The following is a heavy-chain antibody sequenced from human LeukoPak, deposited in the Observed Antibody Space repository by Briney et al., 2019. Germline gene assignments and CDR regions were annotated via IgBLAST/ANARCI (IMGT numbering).Heavy chain of an antibody. D-gene: IGHD4-17*01. V-gene: IGHV4-30-2*01. CDR2: IYHSGST. Sequence: SEILSLTCAVSGGSISRGGYSWSWIRQPPGKGLEWIGYIYHSGSTYYNPPPKSRVTISVDRSKNQFSLKLSSVTAADTAVYYCSVSKLTTVTTMDDAFDIWGQGTMVTVSS. J-gene: IGHJ3*02. CDR3: SVSKLTTVTTMDDAFDI. CDR1: GGSISRGGYS.